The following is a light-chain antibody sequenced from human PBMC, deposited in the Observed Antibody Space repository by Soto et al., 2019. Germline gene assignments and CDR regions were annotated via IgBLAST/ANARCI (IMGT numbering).Light chain of an antibody. CDR3: QAYDYSLTAFV. V-gene: IGLV1-40*01. CDR2: GNR. CDR1: NSNLGAGYD. J-gene: IGLJ3*02. Sequence: QSVLTQPPSVSGVPGQRVTISCTGNNSNLGAGYDVHWYQQLPGAAPKLVVFGNRNRPSGVPERFSGSKSGTSASLAITGLQAEDEADYYCQAYDYSLTAFVFGGETKLTVL.